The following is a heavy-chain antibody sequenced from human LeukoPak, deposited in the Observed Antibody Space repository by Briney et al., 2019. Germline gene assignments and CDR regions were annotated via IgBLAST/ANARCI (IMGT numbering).Heavy chain of an antibody. D-gene: IGHD4-23*01. V-gene: IGHV3-64*01. CDR3: ARSNGGNSGGTFWY. CDR2: ISSNGGST. CDR1: GFTFSSYA. J-gene: IGHJ4*02. Sequence: GGSLRLSCAASGFTFSSYAMHWVRPAPGKGLEYVSAISSNGGSTYYANSVKGRFTISRDNSKNTLYLQMGSLRAEDMAVYYCARSNGGNSGGTFWYWGQGTLVTVSS.